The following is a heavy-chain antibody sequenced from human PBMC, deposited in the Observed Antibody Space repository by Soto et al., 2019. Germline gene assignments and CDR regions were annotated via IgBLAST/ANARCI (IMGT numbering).Heavy chain of an antibody. J-gene: IGHJ4*02. CDR3: ARETSSTPDY. Sequence: SETLSLTCAVSGGSISSSNWWSWVRQPPGEGLEWSGGIYHSGSTNYTPSLRNLVNISLDQSKNQFSLRLTSVTDADTAVYYCARETSSTPDYWGQGTLVTVSS. D-gene: IGHD6-13*01. V-gene: IGHV4-4*02. CDR1: GGSISSSNW. CDR2: IYHSGST.